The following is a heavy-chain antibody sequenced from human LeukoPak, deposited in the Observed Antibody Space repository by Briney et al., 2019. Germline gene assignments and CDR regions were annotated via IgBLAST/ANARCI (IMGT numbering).Heavy chain of an antibody. CDR3: AKPGLAVAGNHFDY. Sequence: VGSLRLSCAASGFTFTNYWMSWVRQTPGKGLEWLVNINQDGSDKYTVDSVKGRFTISRDNAKNSLYVQMNSLRAEDTAVYYCAKPGLAVAGNHFDYCGQGTLVAVSS. V-gene: IGHV3-7*02. CDR2: INQDGSDK. D-gene: IGHD6-19*01. J-gene: IGHJ4*02. CDR1: GFTFTNYW.